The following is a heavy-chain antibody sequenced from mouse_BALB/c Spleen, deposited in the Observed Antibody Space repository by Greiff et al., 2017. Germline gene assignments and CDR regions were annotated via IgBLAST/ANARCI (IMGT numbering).Heavy chain of an antibody. Sequence: EVQLQESGAELVKPGASVKLSCTASGFNIKDTYMHWVKQRPEQGLEWIGRIDPANCNTKYDPKFQGKATITADTSSNTAYLQLSSLTSEDTAVYYCARGESGTYWGQGTSVTVSS. CDR3: ARGESGTY. CDR1: GFNIKDTY. D-gene: IGHD1-3*01. V-gene: IGHV14-3*02. CDR2: IDPANCNT. J-gene: IGHJ4*01.